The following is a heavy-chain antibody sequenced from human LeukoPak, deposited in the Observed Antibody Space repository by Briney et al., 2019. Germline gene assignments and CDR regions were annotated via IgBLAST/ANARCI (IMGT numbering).Heavy chain of an antibody. CDR3: ATYRQVMLPFEA. Sequence: GGSLRLSCAASGFTFSTFAMLWVRQPRGKGLEWVSSIFPSGGEIHYADSVRGRFTISRDNSKSTLSLQMNSLRAEDTAIYYCATYRQVMLPFEAWGQGTLVTVSS. V-gene: IGHV3-23*01. J-gene: IGHJ5*02. D-gene: IGHD5-18*01. CDR2: IFPSGGEI. CDR1: GFTFSTFA.